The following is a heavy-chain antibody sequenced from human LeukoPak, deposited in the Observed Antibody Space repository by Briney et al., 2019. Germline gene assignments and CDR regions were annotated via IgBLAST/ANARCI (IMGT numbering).Heavy chain of an antibody. V-gene: IGHV3-48*01. CDR2: ITGDSNTI. D-gene: IGHD2-15*01. J-gene: IGHJ4*02. CDR1: GFTFDTYG. Sequence: GGSLRLSCAASGFTFDTYGMNWVRQAPGKGLEWVSFITGDSNTIYYADSVKGRFTISRDNAKNSLYLQMNSLRVEDTAVYYCARDRMGGSFDYWGQGTLVTVSS. CDR3: ARDRMGGSFDY.